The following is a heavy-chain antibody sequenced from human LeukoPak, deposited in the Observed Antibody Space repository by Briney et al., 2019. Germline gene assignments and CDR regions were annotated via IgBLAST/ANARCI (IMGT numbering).Heavy chain of an antibody. CDR3: ARDRDNYYDSSGSIDH. CDR1: GFTFSSYS. D-gene: IGHD3-22*01. CDR2: ISSSSSYI. Sequence: GGSLRRSSAASGFTFSSYSMNWVRQAPGKGLDWVSSISSSSSYIYYADSVKGRFTISRDNAKNSLYLQMNSLRAEDTAVYYCARDRDNYYDSSGSIDHWGQGTLVTVSS. V-gene: IGHV3-21*01. J-gene: IGHJ4*02.